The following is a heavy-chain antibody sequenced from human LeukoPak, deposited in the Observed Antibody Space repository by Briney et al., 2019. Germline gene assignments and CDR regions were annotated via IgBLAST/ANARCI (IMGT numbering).Heavy chain of an antibody. J-gene: IGHJ4*02. CDR1: GGSFSGYY. CDR2: INHSGST. V-gene: IGHV4-34*01. CDR3: AQSRGYSSSWYPKRRHSFDY. Sequence: SETLSLTCAVYGGSFSGYYWSWIRQAPGKGLEWIWEINHSGSTNYNPSLKSRVTISVDTSENQFSLKLSSVTAADTAVYYCAQSRGYSSSWYPKRRHSFDYWGQGTLVTVSS. D-gene: IGHD6-13*01.